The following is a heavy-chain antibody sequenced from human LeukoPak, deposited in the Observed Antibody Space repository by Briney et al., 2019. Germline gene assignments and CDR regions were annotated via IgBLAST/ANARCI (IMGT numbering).Heavy chain of an antibody. CDR2: IYHSGST. J-gene: IGHJ4*02. V-gene: IGHV4-30-2*01. CDR3: ARGGVVDGERGVIPTPLDY. CDR1: GGSISSGGYS. D-gene: IGHD3-10*01. Sequence: SQTLSLTCAVSGGSISSGGYSWSWIRQPPGKGLEWIGYIYHSGSTYYNPSLKSRVTISVDRSKNQFSLKLSSVTAADTAVYYCARGGVVDGERGVIPTPLDYWGQGTLVTVSS.